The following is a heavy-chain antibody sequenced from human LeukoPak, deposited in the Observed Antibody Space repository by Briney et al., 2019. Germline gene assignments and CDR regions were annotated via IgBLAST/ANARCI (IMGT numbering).Heavy chain of an antibody. V-gene: IGHV1-69*05. CDR2: IIPIFGTA. CDR3: AREGDSGSYWD. D-gene: IGHD1-26*01. Sequence: VASVKVSCKASGGTFSSYAISWVRQAPGQGLEWMGGIIPIFGTANYAQKFQGRVTITTDESTSTAYMELSGLRSEDTAVYYCAREGDSGSYWDWGQGTLVTVSS. J-gene: IGHJ4*02. CDR1: GGTFSSYA.